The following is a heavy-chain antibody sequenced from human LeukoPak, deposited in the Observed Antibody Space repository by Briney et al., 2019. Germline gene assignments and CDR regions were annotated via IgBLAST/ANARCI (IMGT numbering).Heavy chain of an antibody. Sequence: GGSLRLSCAASGFTFSDFGMNWVRQAPGKGLEWASAISGSGGLTFYADSVKGRFTVSRDNSKNTLYLQITSLRVEDTAVYYCAKGFYQLLPFDYWGQGTLVTVSS. D-gene: IGHD2-2*01. CDR3: AKGFYQLLPFDY. J-gene: IGHJ4*02. CDR2: ISGSGGLT. V-gene: IGHV3-23*01. CDR1: GFTFSDFG.